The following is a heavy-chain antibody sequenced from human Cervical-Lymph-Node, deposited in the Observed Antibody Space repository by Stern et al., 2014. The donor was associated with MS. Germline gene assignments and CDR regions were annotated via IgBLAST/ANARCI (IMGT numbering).Heavy chain of an antibody. Sequence: VHLVESGGGVVQPGRSLRLSCAASGFSFSRYAMHWVRQAPGKGLEWVALIWYDGSNPYYADSVTGRFTISRDNFKNKLYLQMNSLRAEDTAVYYCASAYSSSHYYFDYWGQGTLVTVSS. D-gene: IGHD6-13*01. J-gene: IGHJ4*02. V-gene: IGHV3-33*01. CDR3: ASAYSSSHYYFDY. CDR1: GFSFSRYA. CDR2: IWYDGSNP.